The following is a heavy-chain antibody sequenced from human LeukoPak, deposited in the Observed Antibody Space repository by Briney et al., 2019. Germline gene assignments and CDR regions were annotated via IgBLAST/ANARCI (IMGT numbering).Heavy chain of an antibody. D-gene: IGHD2-2*01. CDR3: ARDGVVVVPAAISYYYYYYMDV. Sequence: ASVKVSCKASGGTFSSYAISWVRQAPGQGLEWMGWISAYNGNTNYAQKLQGRVTMTTDTSTSTAYMELRSLRSDDTAVYYCARDGVVVVPAAISYYYYYYMDVWGKGTTVTISS. CDR2: ISAYNGNT. CDR1: GGTFSSYA. V-gene: IGHV1-18*01. J-gene: IGHJ6*03.